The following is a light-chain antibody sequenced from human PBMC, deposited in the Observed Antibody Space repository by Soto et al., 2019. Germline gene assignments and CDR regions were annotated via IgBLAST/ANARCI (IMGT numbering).Light chain of an antibody. CDR2: DAS. CDR1: QSVSSY. J-gene: IGKJ5*01. CDR3: QQRSNWRIT. V-gene: IGKV3-11*01. Sequence: ERLLRQARRSRSSPHGEKATLSCRASQSVSSYLAWYQQKPGQAPRLLIYDASNRATGIPARFSGSGSGTDFTLTISSLEPEDFAVYYCQQRSNWRITFGQGTRLEIK.